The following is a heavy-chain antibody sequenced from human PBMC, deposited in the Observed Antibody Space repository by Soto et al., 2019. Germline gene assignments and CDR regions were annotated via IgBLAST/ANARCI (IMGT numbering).Heavy chain of an antibody. CDR1: GFTFSNAW. CDR2: IKSKTDGGTT. J-gene: IGHJ4*02. CDR3: TTDFVLRYPPVFDY. D-gene: IGHD3-9*01. V-gene: IGHV3-15*01. Sequence: GGSLRLSCAASGFTFSNAWMSWVRQAPGKGLEWVGRIKSKTDGGTTDYAAPVKGRFTISRDDSKNTLYLQMNSLKTEDTAVYYCTTDFVLRYPPVFDYWGQGTLVTVSS.